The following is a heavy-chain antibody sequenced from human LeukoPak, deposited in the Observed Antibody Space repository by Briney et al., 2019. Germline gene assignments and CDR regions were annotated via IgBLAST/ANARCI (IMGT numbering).Heavy chain of an antibody. V-gene: IGHV1-2*03. J-gene: IGHJ4*02. D-gene: IGHD6-6*01. Sequence: LAASVKVSCKASGYTFTGYYMHWVRQAPGQGLEWMGWINPNSGGTDYAQKFQGRVTMTRDTSISTAYMELSRLRSDDTAVYYCAREPGYIGQLVRTPFDYWGQGTLVTVSS. CDR3: AREPGYIGQLVRTPFDY. CDR1: GYTFTGYY. CDR2: INPNSGGT.